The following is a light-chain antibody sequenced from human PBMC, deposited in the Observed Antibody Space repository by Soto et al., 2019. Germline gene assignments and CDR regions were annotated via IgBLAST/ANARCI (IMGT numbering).Light chain of an antibody. Sequence: DIQMTQSPSTLSASVGDRVTITCRASQSISSWLAWYQQKPGKAPKLLIYKASTLESGVPSNFSGSGSGTEFSLTISSLQPDDCATYYCQQYENYWTFGQGTKVDIK. J-gene: IGKJ1*01. CDR3: QQYENYWT. CDR2: KAS. V-gene: IGKV1-5*03. CDR1: QSISSW.